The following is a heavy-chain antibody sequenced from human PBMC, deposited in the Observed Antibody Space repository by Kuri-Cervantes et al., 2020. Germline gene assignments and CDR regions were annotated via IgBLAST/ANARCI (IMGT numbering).Heavy chain of an antibody. Sequence: GGSLRLSCAASGFTFSSHAMHWVRQAPGKGLEWMAVISYDGSNKYYADSVKGRITISRDNSKNTLYLQMNSLRAEDTAVYYCARSKPFGESYFDNWDQGTLVTVSS. V-gene: IGHV3-30-3*01. CDR2: ISYDGSNK. J-gene: IGHJ4*02. CDR1: GFTFSSHA. CDR3: ARSKPFGESYFDN. D-gene: IGHD3-10*01.